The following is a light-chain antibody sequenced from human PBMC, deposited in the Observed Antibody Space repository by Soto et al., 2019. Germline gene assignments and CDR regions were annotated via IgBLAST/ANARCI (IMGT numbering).Light chain of an antibody. Sequence: QSVLTQPASVSGSPGQSITISCTGTGSDVGGYNYVSWYQQHPGKAPKVMIYDVSNRPSGVSNRFSGSKSGNTASLTISGLQAEDEADYYCSSYTSARTPLVFGGGTKLTVL. CDR2: DVS. CDR3: SSYTSARTPLV. V-gene: IGLV2-14*01. J-gene: IGLJ2*01. CDR1: GSDVGGYNY.